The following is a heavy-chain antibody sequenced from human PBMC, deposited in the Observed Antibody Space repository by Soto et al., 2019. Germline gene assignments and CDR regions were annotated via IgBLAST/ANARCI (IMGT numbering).Heavy chain of an antibody. CDR1: GFTFSSYA. Sequence: VGSLRLSCAASGFTFSSYAMSWVRQAPGKGLEWVSAITCSGGSTYSTDSVKGRFTTSRDNSKNTLYLQINSLRAEDTAVYYCAKGNTYNSGWPHYWGQGTLVTVSS. J-gene: IGHJ4*02. CDR2: ITCSGGST. D-gene: IGHD6-19*01. CDR3: AKGNTYNSGWPHY. V-gene: IGHV3-23*01.